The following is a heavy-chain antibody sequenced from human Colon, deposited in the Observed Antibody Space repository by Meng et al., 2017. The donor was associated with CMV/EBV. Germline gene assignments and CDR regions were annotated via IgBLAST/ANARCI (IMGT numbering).Heavy chain of an antibody. CDR1: GSSFSNSW. V-gene: IGHV3-7*01. Sequence: GESLKISCAASGSSFSNSWMIWVRRAPGKGLEWVAKTNEDGSDKYYVDSVKGRFTIFRDNAKNSVYLQMDNLRAEDTAVYYCVRDSSGYYYFDFWGQGTLVTVSS. D-gene: IGHD3-22*01. CDR2: TNEDGSDK. CDR3: VRDSSGYYYFDF. J-gene: IGHJ4*02.